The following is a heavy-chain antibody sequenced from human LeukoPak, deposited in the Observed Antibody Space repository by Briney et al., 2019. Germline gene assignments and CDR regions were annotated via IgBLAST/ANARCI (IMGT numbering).Heavy chain of an antibody. CDR3: ALRYCSGGSCYSGAWFDP. V-gene: IGHV1-69*04. Sequence: ASVKVSCKAPGGTFNSYAISWVRQAPGQGLEWMGRIIPIFGIANYAQKFQGRVTITADKSTSTAYMELSSLRSEDTAVYYCALRYCSGGSCYSGAWFDPWGQGTLVTVSS. D-gene: IGHD2-15*01. CDR2: IIPIFGIA. J-gene: IGHJ5*02. CDR1: GGTFNSYA.